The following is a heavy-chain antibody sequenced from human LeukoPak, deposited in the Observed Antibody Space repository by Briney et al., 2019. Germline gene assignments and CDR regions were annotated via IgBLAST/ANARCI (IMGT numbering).Heavy chain of an antibody. V-gene: IGHV3-74*01. CDR3: AGEFGVTTKFDP. Sequence: GGSLRLSCAASGFTFSNYWMHWVRQAPGKGLVWVSRIKTDGSSTSYADSVEGRFTISRDNTKNTLYPQMNSLRGEDTAVYYCAGEFGVTTKFDPWGQGTLVTVSS. CDR1: GFTFSNYW. CDR2: IKTDGSST. J-gene: IGHJ5*02. D-gene: IGHD4-17*01.